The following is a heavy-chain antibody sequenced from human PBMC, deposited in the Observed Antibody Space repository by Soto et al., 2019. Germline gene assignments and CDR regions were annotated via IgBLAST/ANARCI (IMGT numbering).Heavy chain of an antibody. CDR2: INHSGST. CDR1: GGSFSGYY. CDR3: ARGRGRIVVVTATKNWFDP. Sequence: ASETLSLTCAVYGGSFSGYYWSWIRQPPGKGLEWIGEINHSGSTNYNPSLKSRVTISVDTSKNQFSLKLSSVTAADTAVYYCARGRGRIVVVTATKNWFDPWGQGTLVTVSS. D-gene: IGHD2-21*02. V-gene: IGHV4-34*01. J-gene: IGHJ5*02.